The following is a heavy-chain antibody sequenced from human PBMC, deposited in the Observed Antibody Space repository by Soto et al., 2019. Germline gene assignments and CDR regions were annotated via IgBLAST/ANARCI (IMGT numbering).Heavy chain of an antibody. Sequence: PGGSLRLSCAASGFTFSSYGMHWVRQAPGKGLEWVAVIWYDGSNKYYADSVKGRFTISRDNSKNTLYLQMNSLRAEDTAVYYCARNRIAAGPYDAFDIWGQGTMVTVSS. CDR1: GFTFSSYG. CDR2: IWYDGSNK. J-gene: IGHJ3*02. CDR3: ARNRIAAGPYDAFDI. V-gene: IGHV3-33*01. D-gene: IGHD6-13*01.